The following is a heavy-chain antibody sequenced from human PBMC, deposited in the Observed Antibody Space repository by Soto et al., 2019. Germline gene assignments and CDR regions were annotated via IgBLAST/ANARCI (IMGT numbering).Heavy chain of an antibody. CDR1: GFSFSTYS. V-gene: IGHV3-21*01. Sequence: LRLSCAASGFSFSTYSMNWVRQAPGKGLEWVSSISSRSDTYYADSVKGRFTISRDNAKNSVSLQMDSLRAEDAAVYYCAREETAWTLAYGLDVWGKGTTVTVSS. CDR2: ISSRSDT. CDR3: AREETAWTLAYGLDV. D-gene: IGHD2-21*02. J-gene: IGHJ6*04.